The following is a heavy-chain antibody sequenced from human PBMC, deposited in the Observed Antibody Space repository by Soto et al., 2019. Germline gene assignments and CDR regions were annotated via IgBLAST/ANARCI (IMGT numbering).Heavy chain of an antibody. D-gene: IGHD2-21*02. J-gene: IGHJ4*02. CDR1: GFTFGDYG. Sequence: EVQLVESGGGLVQPGRSLRVSCTGFGFTFGDYGVSWVRQAPGKGLEWIGFIRSRGNGGTTEDAASVRGRFSFSREDSKSIAYLQMNSLQIEDTAVYYCTRGGGYSKTDHWGQGTLVTVSS. CDR2: IRSRGNGGTT. V-gene: IGHV3-49*04. CDR3: TRGGGYSKTDH.